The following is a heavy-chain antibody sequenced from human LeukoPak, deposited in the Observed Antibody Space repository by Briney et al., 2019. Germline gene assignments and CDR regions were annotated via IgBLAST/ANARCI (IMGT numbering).Heavy chain of an antibody. Sequence: GGSLRLSCVASGFTFSNAWMSWVRQAPGKGLEWVGLIKSKRDGGAIDYAAPVKGRFTISRDDSENTVYLQMNSLKTEDTAVYYCTGSGAYYFGRGYRGQGTLVTVSS. V-gene: IGHV3-15*05. CDR1: GFTFSNAW. CDR2: IKSKRDGGAI. J-gene: IGHJ4*02. D-gene: IGHD2-21*02. CDR3: TGSGAYYFGRGY.